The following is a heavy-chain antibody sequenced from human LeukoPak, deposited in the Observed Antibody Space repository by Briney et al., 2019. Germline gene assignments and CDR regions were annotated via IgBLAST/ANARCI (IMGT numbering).Heavy chain of an antibody. D-gene: IGHD3-22*01. CDR3: ARTAAYDGFDCGMDV. Sequence: SDTVSLTCTVSVGSISSSSDHWGWIRQPPGKGLEWIGSIYYSGSTYYNPSLKSRVTISVDTSKNQFSLKLSSVSAADTAVYYCARTAAYDGFDCGMDVWGQGTTVTVSS. CDR2: IYYSGST. J-gene: IGHJ6*02. CDR1: VGSISSSSDH. V-gene: IGHV4-39*01.